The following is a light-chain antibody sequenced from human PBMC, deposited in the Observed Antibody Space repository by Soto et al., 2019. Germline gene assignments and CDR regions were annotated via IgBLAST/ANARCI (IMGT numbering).Light chain of an antibody. CDR3: QSYDSSQDVV. Sequence: QAVVTQPPSVSGAPGQRVTISCTGSRSNIGAGYDVHWYQQLPGTAPKLLIYGNNNRPSGDPDRFSGSKSGTSASLAITGLQAEDEADYYCQSYDSSQDVVFGGGTKLTVL. V-gene: IGLV1-40*01. J-gene: IGLJ2*01. CDR2: GNN. CDR1: RSNIGAGYD.